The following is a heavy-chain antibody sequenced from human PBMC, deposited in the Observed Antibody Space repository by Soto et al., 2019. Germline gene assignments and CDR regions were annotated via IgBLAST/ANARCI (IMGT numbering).Heavy chain of an antibody. CDR1: GYTFTVYY. J-gene: IGHJ4*02. CDR2: INPKSGGT. Sequence: QVQLVQSGAEVRKPGASVRLSCKASGYTFTVYYMHWVRQAPGQGLEWMGWINPKSGGTMYPQKFQGRVTMTWDTSISTAYMALTRLRSDDTAVYYCARDLAKGGGSAGFDYWGQGTLVTVSS. D-gene: IGHD1-26*01. V-gene: IGHV1-2*02. CDR3: ARDLAKGGGSAGFDY.